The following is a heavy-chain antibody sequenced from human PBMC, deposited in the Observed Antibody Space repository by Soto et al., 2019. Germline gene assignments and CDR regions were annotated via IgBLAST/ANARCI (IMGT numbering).Heavy chain of an antibody. CDR3: ARTSTAYSYNACDI. Sequence: GESLKISCKGSGYSFTNYWIGWVRQMPGKGLEWMGIIYPGDSDTRYSPSFQGQVTSSADKSISTAYLHWSSLKASDTAMYYCARTSTAYSYNACDIWGQGTMFTVSS. V-gene: IGHV5-51*01. CDR1: GYSFTNYW. D-gene: IGHD5-18*01. J-gene: IGHJ3*02. CDR2: IYPGDSDT.